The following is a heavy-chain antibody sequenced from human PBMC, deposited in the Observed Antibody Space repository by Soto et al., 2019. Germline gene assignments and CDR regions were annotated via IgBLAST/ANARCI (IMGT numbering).Heavy chain of an antibody. CDR1: GGSISSSNW. CDR2: IYHSGST. CDR3: ARVTGHYYYGMDV. J-gene: IGHJ6*02. Sequence: QVQLQESGPGLVKPSGTLSLTCAVSGGSISSSNWWSWVRQPPGKGLEWIGEIYHSGSTNYNPSLNSRVTISVDNSKNQFSLKLSSVPAADTAVYYCARVTGHYYYGMDVWGQGTTVTVSS. D-gene: IGHD3-10*01. V-gene: IGHV4-4*02.